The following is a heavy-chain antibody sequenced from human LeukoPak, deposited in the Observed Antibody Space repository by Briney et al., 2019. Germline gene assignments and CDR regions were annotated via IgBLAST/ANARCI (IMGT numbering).Heavy chain of an antibody. CDR2: IRYDESNK. D-gene: IGHD2-21*01. J-gene: IGHJ4*02. V-gene: IGHV3-30*02. Sequence: GGSLRLSCAASEFTFSYYGMHWVRQAPGKGLEWVAFIRYDESNKYYADSVKGRFTISRDNSKNTLYLQMNSLRADDTAMYYCVKDSSRMGEFFFDYWGQGTLVTVSS. CDR3: VKDSSRMGEFFFDY. CDR1: EFTFSYYG.